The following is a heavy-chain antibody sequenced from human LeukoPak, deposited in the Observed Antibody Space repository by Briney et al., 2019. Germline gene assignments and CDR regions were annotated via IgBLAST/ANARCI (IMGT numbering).Heavy chain of an antibody. Sequence: PGGSLRLSCAASGFTFSSYEMNWVRQAPGKGLEWVSYISSSGSTIYYADSVKGRFTISRDNAKNSLYLQMNSLRAEDTAVYYCARSMITFGGVFDYWGQGTLVTVSS. D-gene: IGHD3-16*01. CDR2: ISSSGSTI. CDR1: GFTFSSYE. CDR3: ARSMITFGGVFDY. J-gene: IGHJ4*02. V-gene: IGHV3-48*03.